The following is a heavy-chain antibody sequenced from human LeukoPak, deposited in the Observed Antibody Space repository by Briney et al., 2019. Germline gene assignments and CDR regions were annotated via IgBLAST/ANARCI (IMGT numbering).Heavy chain of an antibody. CDR3: AKDVDFDRSLRRYFDY. Sequence: GGSLRLSCAASGFTFSTYAMSWVRQAPGKGLEWVSAVTGSGVTTFYADSVKGRFAISRDNSKNTLYLQMNSLRDEDTAVYYCAKDVDFDRSLRRYFDYWGQGALVTVSA. J-gene: IGHJ4*02. CDR1: GFTFSTYA. CDR2: VTGSGVTT. V-gene: IGHV3-23*01. D-gene: IGHD1-14*01.